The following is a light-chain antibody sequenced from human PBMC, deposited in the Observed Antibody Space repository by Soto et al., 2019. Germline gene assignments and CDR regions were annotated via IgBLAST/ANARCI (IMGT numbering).Light chain of an antibody. CDR3: QQYDSSPIT. CDR1: QSVSRNY. V-gene: IGKV3-20*01. J-gene: IGKJ1*01. Sequence: EIVLTQSPGTLSLSPGERATLSCRASQSVSRNYLAWYQQKPGQAPRLLIYGASSRATGIPDKFSGGGSGTDFTLTISRLEREDFAVYYCQQYDSSPITFGQGTKVEIK. CDR2: GAS.